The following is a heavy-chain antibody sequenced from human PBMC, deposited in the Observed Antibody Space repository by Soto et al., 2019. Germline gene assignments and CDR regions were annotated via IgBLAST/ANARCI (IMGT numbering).Heavy chain of an antibody. Sequence: SETLSLTCTVSGGSISSSGYYWGWIRQSPGKGLEWIGTIFYSGTTYYNPSLESRITISQDTSNNQFSLKLTSVTAADTAVYYCARHYYDSSGYPAPYYHGMDVWGQGTTVTVSS. J-gene: IGHJ6*02. V-gene: IGHV4-39*01. CDR2: IFYSGTT. D-gene: IGHD3-22*01. CDR3: ARHYYDSSGYPAPYYHGMDV. CDR1: GGSISSSGYY.